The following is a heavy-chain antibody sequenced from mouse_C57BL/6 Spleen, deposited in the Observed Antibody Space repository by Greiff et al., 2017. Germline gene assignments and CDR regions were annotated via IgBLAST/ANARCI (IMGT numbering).Heavy chain of an antibody. D-gene: IGHD2-4*01. CDR3: ARPDYDYDRAWFAY. Sequence: EVKLVESGGGLVKPGGSLKLSCAASGFTFSDYGMHWVRQAPEKGLEWVAYISSGSSTIYYADTVKGRFTISRDNAKNTLFLQMTSLRSEDTAMYYCARPDYDYDRAWFAYWGQGTLVTVSA. J-gene: IGHJ3*01. CDR2: ISSGSSTI. V-gene: IGHV5-17*01. CDR1: GFTFSDYG.